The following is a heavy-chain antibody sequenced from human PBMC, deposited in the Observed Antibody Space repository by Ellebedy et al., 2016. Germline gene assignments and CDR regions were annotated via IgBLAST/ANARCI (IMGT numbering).Heavy chain of an antibody. CDR3: ASGGIAVAGVGGYDY. Sequence: GGSLRLSXAASGFTFSSYAMSWVRQAPGKGLEWVSAISGSGGSTYYADSVKGRFTISRDNSKNTLYLQMNSLRAEDTAVYYCASGGIAVAGVGGYDYWGQGTLVTVSS. J-gene: IGHJ4*02. V-gene: IGHV3-23*01. D-gene: IGHD6-19*01. CDR1: GFTFSSYA. CDR2: ISGSGGST.